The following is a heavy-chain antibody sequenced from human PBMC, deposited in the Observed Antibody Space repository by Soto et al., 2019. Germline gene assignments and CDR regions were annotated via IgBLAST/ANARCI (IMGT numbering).Heavy chain of an antibody. Sequence: ASVNVSCKASGDTFTTYHLNWVRQAAGQGPEWMGWMNPNNGDAGSAQKFRDRLTMTRNTSLTTAYMELSSLTSEDTALYYCARTNDYGEKLCGDYCDGNDVSGQ. CDR1: GDTFTTYH. CDR3: ARTNDYGEKLCGDYCDGNDV. J-gene: IGHJ6*02. D-gene: IGHD4-17*01. CDR2: MNPNNGDA. V-gene: IGHV1-8*01.